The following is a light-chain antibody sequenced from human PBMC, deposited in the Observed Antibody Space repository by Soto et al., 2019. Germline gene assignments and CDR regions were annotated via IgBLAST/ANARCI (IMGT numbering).Light chain of an antibody. Sequence: EVVLTQSPVTLSLSPWERATLSCRASQSVAANYLAWYQQKPGQAPSLLIYGASRRATGIPDRFSGSGSGTDFTLTISRLEPEDFAVYYCQQYDSSPITFGQGTRLEIK. V-gene: IGKV3-20*01. J-gene: IGKJ5*01. CDR3: QQYDSSPIT. CDR2: GAS. CDR1: QSVAANY.